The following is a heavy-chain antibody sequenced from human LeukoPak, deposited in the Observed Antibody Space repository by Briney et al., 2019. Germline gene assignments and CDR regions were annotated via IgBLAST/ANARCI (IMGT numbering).Heavy chain of an antibody. J-gene: IGHJ4*02. CDR3: ASTVIAAAGTWNFDY. Sequence: PSETLSLTCTVSGGSVSSGSYYWSWIRQPPGKGLGWIGYIYYSGSTNYNPSLKSRVTISVDTSKNQFPLKLSSVTAADTAVYYCASTVIAAAGTWNFDYWGQGTLVTVSS. CDR2: IYYSGST. V-gene: IGHV4-61*01. D-gene: IGHD6-13*01. CDR1: GGSVSSGSYY.